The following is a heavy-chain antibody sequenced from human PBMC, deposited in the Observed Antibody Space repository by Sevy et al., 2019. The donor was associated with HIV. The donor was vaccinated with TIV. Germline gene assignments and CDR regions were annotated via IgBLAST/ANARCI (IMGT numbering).Heavy chain of an antibody. CDR2: IYYSGST. D-gene: IGHD3-22*01. CDR3: ARGERVNYDSSGYYPLYYYYGMDV. J-gene: IGHJ6*02. Sequence: SENLSLTCTVSGGSVSSGSYYWSWIRQPPGKGLEWIGYIYYSGSTNYNPSLKSRVTISVDTSKNQFSLKLSSETAADTAVYYCARGERVNYDSSGYYPLYYYYGMDVWGQGTTVTVSS. V-gene: IGHV4-61*01. CDR1: GGSVSSGSYY.